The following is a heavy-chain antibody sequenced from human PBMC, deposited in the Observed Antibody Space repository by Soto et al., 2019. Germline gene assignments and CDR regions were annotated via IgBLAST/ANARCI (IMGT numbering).Heavy chain of an antibody. Sequence: QLQLQESGSGLVKPSQTLSLTCAVSGGSISSGGYSWSWIRQPPGKGLEWIGYIYHSGSTYYNPSLKSRVTISVDRSKNQFSLKLSSVTAADTAVYYCARARHDYGGNSQGYYFDYWGQGTLVTVSS. J-gene: IGHJ4*02. D-gene: IGHD4-17*01. CDR2: IYHSGST. CDR3: ARARHDYGGNSQGYYFDY. V-gene: IGHV4-30-2*01. CDR1: GGSISSGGYS.